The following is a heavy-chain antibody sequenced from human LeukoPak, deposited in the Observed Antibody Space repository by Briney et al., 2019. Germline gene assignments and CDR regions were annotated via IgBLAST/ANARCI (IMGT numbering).Heavy chain of an antibody. CDR1: GGTFSSYA. Sequence: SVKVSCKASGGTFSSYAISWVRQAPGQGLEWMGRIIPIFGTANYAQKFQGRVTITTDESTSTAYMELSSLRSEDTAVYYCAGGVRDYGDYPDYWGQGTLVTVSS. D-gene: IGHD4-17*01. CDR2: IIPIFGTA. J-gene: IGHJ4*02. V-gene: IGHV1-69*05. CDR3: AGGVRDYGDYPDY.